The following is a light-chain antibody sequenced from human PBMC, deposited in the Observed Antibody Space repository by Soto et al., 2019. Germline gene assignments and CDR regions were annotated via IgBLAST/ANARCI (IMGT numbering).Light chain of an antibody. CDR1: QFISNY. J-gene: IGKJ4*01. CDR2: ATS. CDR3: QQSNNYPLT. Sequence: DIQLTQSPSLLSASVGDTVTITCRASQFISNYLAWYQHKPGKAPKFLIYATSTLQSGVPSRFSGSGSGTVFTLTISSLQPEDFATYYCQQSNNYPLTFGGGTKVDIK. V-gene: IGKV1-9*01.